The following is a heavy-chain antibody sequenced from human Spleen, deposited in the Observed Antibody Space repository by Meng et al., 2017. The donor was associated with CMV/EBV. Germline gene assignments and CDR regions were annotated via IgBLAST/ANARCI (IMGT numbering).Heavy chain of an antibody. V-gene: IGHV4-30-4*01. CDR1: VGPINSGDYY. J-gene: IGHJ4*02. CDR3: ARNYYFDY. Sequence: LPFWGPVLGNTSQYPSFTGTVPVGPINSGDYYWSWIRQPPGKRLEWIGYIYYTGSTYYNPSLKSRVTISMDTSKNQFSLRLSSVTAADTAVYYCARNYYFDYWGQGTLVTVSS. CDR2: IYYTGST.